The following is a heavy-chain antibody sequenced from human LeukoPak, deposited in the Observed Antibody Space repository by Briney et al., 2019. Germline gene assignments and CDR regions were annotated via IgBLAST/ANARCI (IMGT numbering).Heavy chain of an antibody. Sequence: TGGSLRLSCAASGFTFSSYAMSWVRQAPGKGLEWVSAISGSGGSTYYADSVKGRFTISRDNSKNTLYLQMNSLRAEDTAVYYCAKDQGYSGYDPLDYWGQGTLVTVSS. CDR2: ISGSGGST. V-gene: IGHV3-23*01. D-gene: IGHD5-12*01. CDR1: GFTFSSYA. CDR3: AKDQGYSGYDPLDY. J-gene: IGHJ4*02.